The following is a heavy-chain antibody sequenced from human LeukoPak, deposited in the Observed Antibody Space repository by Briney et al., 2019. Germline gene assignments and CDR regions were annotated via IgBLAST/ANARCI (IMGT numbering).Heavy chain of an antibody. CDR1: GGSISSSSYY. J-gene: IGHJ4*02. CDR2: IYYSGST. Sequence: SETLCLTCTVSGGSISSSSYYWVWMRQPPGKGLEWIGSIYYSGSTYYNPSLKRRATISVATPKKHLSLKLSSVSAADTAVYYCAAYGYSGFWGQGTLVTVSS. CDR3: AAYGYSGF. V-gene: IGHV4-39*02. D-gene: IGHD5-12*01.